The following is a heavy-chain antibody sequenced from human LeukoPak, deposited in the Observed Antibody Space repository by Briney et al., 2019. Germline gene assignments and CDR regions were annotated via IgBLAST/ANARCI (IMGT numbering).Heavy chain of an antibody. J-gene: IGHJ4*02. D-gene: IGHD3-10*01. CDR3: ARHKQVTMVRGVAPWYFDY. CDR2: IYYTGST. V-gene: IGHV4-59*08. Sequence: SETLSLTCTLSGGSINTYYWSWVRQPPGKGLEWIGYIYYTGSTDYNPSLKSRVTMSVDTSKNQFSLKLSSVTAADTAVYYCARHKQVTMVRGVAPWYFDYWGQGTLVTVSS. CDR1: GGSINTYY.